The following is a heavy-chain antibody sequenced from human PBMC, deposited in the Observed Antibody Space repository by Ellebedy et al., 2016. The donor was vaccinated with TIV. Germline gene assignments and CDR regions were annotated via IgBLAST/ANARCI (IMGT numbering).Heavy chain of an antibody. D-gene: IGHD1-26*01. CDR1: GGTFSSYA. CDR2: FDPEDGET. J-gene: IGHJ4*02. CDR3: AGATRH. Sequence: ASVKVSXXASGGTFSSYAISWVRQAPGKGLEWMGGFDPEDGETIYAQKFQGRVTMTEDTSTDTAYMELSSLRSEDTAVYYCAGATRHWGQGTLVTVSS. V-gene: IGHV1-24*01.